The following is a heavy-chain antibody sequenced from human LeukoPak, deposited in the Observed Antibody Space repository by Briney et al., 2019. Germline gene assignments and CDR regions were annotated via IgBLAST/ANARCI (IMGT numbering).Heavy chain of an antibody. CDR2: IRGSGTNI. CDR1: GFTFSDYY. D-gene: IGHD7-27*01. J-gene: IGHJ4*02. Sequence: GGSLRLSCAASGFTFSDYYMSWIRQAPGKGLEWISYIRGSGTNIYYADSVRGRFTISRDNAKNSLYLQMNGLRAEDTAVYYCARTGDRGGFDYWGQGTLVTVSS. V-gene: IGHV3-11*01. CDR3: ARTGDRGGFDY.